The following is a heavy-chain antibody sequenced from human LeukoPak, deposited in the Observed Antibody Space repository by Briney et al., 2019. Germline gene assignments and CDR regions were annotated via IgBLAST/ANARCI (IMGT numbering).Heavy chain of an antibody. D-gene: IGHD3-22*01. Sequence: SETLSLTCAVYGGSFSGYYWSWIRQPPGKGLEWIGEINHSGSTNYNPSLKSRVTISVDTSKNQFSLKLSSVTAADTAVYYCARGPGKDYYDSSGYYHYYYGVDVWGQGTTVTVSS. CDR1: GGSFSGYY. J-gene: IGHJ6*02. CDR3: ARGPGKDYYDSSGYYHYYYGVDV. CDR2: INHSGST. V-gene: IGHV4-34*01.